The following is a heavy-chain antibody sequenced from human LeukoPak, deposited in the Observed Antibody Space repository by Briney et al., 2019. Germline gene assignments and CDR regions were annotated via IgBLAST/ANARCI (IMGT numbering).Heavy chain of an antibody. J-gene: IGHJ4*02. CDR1: GFTFSSYS. CDR3: ARVRDSSSWYPQWDY. V-gene: IGHV3-48*01. D-gene: IGHD6-13*01. CDR2: ISTSSSTI. Sequence: GGSLRLSCAASGFTFSSYSMNWVRQAPGKGLDWVSYISTSSSTIYYADSVKGRFTISRDNAKNSLYLQMNSLRAEDTAVYYCARVRDSSSWYPQWDYWGQGTLVTVSS.